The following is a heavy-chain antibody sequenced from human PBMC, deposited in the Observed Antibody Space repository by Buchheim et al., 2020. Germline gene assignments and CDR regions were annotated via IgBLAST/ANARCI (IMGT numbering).Heavy chain of an antibody. D-gene: IGHD1-7*01. V-gene: IGHV3-48*01. J-gene: IGHJ4*02. CDR2: ISSSSSTI. Sequence: EVQLVESGGGLVQPGGSLRLSCAAAGFTFSSYSMNWVRQAPGKELEWVSYISSSSSTIYYADYVKGRFTISRDNAKNSLYLQMNSLRAEDTAVYYCARGPTWRLELVQYYFDYWGQGTL. CDR3: ARGPTWRLELVQYYFDY. CDR1: GFTFSSYS.